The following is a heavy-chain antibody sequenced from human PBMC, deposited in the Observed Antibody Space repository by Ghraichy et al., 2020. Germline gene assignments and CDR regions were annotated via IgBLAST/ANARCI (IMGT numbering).Heavy chain of an antibody. D-gene: IGHD5-24*01. J-gene: IGHJ4*02. Sequence: GESLRLSCAASGFTFSSYSMNWVRQAPGKGLEWVSSISSSSSYIYYADSVKGRFTISRDNAKNSLYLQMNSLRAEDTAVYYCARDLTLPRWLPKGGFGYWGQGTLVTVSS. V-gene: IGHV3-21*01. CDR3: ARDLTLPRWLPKGGFGY. CDR2: ISSSSSYI. CDR1: GFTFSSYS.